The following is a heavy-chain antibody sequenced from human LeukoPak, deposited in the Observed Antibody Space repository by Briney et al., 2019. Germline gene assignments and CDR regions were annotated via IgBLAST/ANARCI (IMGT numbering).Heavy chain of an antibody. CDR3: ARVDDYGGNSVGY. Sequence: ASVKVSCKASGYSFTTYYMHWMRQAPGQGLEWMGTTNPRGGSTNYAQKFQGRVTMIRDPSTSTVYMELSSLRFEDTAVYYCARVDDYGGNSVGYWGQGTLVTVSS. CDR1: GYSFTTYY. J-gene: IGHJ4*02. V-gene: IGHV1-46*01. D-gene: IGHD4-23*01. CDR2: TNPRGGST.